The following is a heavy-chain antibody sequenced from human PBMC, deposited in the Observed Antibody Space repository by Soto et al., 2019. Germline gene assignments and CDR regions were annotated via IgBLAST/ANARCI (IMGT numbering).Heavy chain of an antibody. CDR3: AKARGIVVVPATWGY. J-gene: IGHJ1*01. CDR1: GFTFRNYG. V-gene: IGHV3-23*01. CDR2: ISSSGGST. D-gene: IGHD2-2*01. Sequence: EVQLLESGGGLVQPGGSLRLSCAVSGFTFRNYGMTWVRQAPGKGLEWVSAISSSGGSTYYADSVKGRFTISRDNSKNTLYLQMNSLRAEDTAVYYCAKARGIVVVPATWGYWGQGTLVTVSS.